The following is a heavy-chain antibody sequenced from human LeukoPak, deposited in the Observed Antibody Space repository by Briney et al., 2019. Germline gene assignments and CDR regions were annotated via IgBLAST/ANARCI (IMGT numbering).Heavy chain of an antibody. CDR2: IYHSGST. D-gene: IGHD5-24*01. V-gene: IGHV4-59*01. Sequence: SETLSLTCTVSGGSISSYYWSWIRQPPGKGLEWIGYIYHSGSTNYSPSLKSRVTMSVDTSKNQFSLKLSSVTAADTAVYYCARGRDGYTKVFDYWGQGTLATVSS. CDR1: GGSISSYY. CDR3: ARGRDGYTKVFDY. J-gene: IGHJ4*02.